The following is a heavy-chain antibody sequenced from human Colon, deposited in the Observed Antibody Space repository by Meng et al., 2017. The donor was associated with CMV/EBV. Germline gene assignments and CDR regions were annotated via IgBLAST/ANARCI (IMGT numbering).Heavy chain of an antibody. V-gene: IGHV1-18*01. D-gene: IGHD2-2*01. CDR2: ISASSGNA. CDR3: AREKIVEVSGARNLCFDI. J-gene: IGHJ3*02. CDR1: GYTFTSHG. Sequence: ASVKVSCKTSGYTFTSHGVSWVRQAPGQGLEWVGWISASSGNARYAEKVQGRVTLTTDTSTSTVYMELRNLRSDDTALYYCAREKIVEVSGARNLCFDIWGQGTMVTVSS.